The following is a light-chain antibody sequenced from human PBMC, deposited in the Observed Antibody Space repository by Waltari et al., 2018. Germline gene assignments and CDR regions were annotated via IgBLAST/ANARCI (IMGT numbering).Light chain of an antibody. CDR1: ESITTNF. Sequence: EIVLTQSPVTLSLSPGERATLSCRASESITTNFIAWYQQKPGQAPRLLIHGASIRATGISDFFSGSGSGTDFTLTISRLEPEDFAVYYCQHYGRSPRTFGQGTKVEIK. CDR2: GAS. V-gene: IGKV3-20*01. CDR3: QHYGRSPRT. J-gene: IGKJ1*01.